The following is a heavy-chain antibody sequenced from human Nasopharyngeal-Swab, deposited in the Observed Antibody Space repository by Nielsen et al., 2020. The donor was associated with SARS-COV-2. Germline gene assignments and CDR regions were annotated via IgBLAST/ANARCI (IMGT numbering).Heavy chain of an antibody. CDR2: IYYSGST. V-gene: IGHV4-59*01. Sequence: SETLSLTCTVSGGSISSYYWSWIRQPPEKGLEWIGYIYYSGSTNYNPSLKSRVTISVDTSKNQFSLKLSSVTAADTAVYYCARGPDAAGTYYYYYYMDVWGKGTTVTVSS. D-gene: IGHD6-13*01. CDR3: ARGPDAAGTYYYYYYMDV. CDR1: GGSISSYY. J-gene: IGHJ6*03.